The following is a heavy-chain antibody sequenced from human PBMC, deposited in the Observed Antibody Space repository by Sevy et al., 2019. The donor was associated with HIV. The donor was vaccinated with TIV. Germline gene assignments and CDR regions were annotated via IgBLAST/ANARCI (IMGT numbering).Heavy chain of an antibody. CDR3: ARERDRQALNV. J-gene: IGHJ3*01. CDR2: ISYDGSRK. V-gene: IGHV3-30-3*01. CDR1: GFTFGSYA. Sequence: GGSLRLSCAASGFTFGSYAMHWVRQAPGKGLEWLAFISYDGSRKYYADSVKGRFTISRDNSKNTLSMQVNSLRAEDTALYYCARERDRQALNVWGQGTMVTVSS.